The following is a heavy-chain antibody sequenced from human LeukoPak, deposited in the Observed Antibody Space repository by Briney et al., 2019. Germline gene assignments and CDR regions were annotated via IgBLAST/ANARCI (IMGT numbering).Heavy chain of an antibody. CDR2: INPNSGGT. J-gene: IGHJ3*02. D-gene: IGHD3-10*01. CDR3: ASVFMVRGVHDAFDI. CDR1: GYTFTGYY. V-gene: IGHV1-2*02. Sequence: ASVKVSCKASGYTFTGYYMHWVRQAPGQGLEWMGWINPNSGGTNYAQKFQGRVTMTRDTSISTAYMELSRLRSYDTAVYYCASVFMVRGVHDAFDIWGQGTMVTVSS.